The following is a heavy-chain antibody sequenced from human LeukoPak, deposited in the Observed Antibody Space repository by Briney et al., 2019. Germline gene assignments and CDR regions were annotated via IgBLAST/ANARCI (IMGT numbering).Heavy chain of an antibody. V-gene: IGHV3-74*03. CDR1: GLTFSTYW. CDR3: ARDYAGSPDY. CDR2: INGDGSTT. J-gene: IGHJ4*02. D-gene: IGHD3-10*01. Sequence: WGSLRLSCTASGLTFSTYWINWVRQSPGKGLVWVALINGDGSTTTHADSVKGRFTISRDNAKNTAYLQMNSLGDEDTAVYFCARDYAGSPDYWGQGTLVTVSA.